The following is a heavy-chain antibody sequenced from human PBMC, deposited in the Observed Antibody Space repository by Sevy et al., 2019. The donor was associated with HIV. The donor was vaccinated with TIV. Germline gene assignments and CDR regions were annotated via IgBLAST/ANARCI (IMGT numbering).Heavy chain of an antibody. CDR3: VRSGDDSSGFYYWWFDP. V-gene: IGHV3-20*04. CDR1: GFTFDDYG. Sequence: GGSLRLSCAASGFTFDDYGMSWVRQAPGKGLEWVSGINWKGGSISYADSVRGRFTISRDNAKNSLYLQMNSLRAEDTAFYYCVRSGDDSSGFYYWWFDPWGQGTLVTVSS. J-gene: IGHJ5*02. D-gene: IGHD3-22*01. CDR2: INWKGGSI.